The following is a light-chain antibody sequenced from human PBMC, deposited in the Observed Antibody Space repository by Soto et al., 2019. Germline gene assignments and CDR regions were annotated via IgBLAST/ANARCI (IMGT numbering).Light chain of an antibody. V-gene: IGKV1-27*01. CDR2: DAS. CDR3: QNYHSVPYT. CDR1: QGIINF. Sequence: DIQMTQSPSSLSASVGDRVTITCRASQGIINFLAWYQQKPGKFPNLLIYDASTVQSGVPSRFSGSASGTDFTLTISSLQPEDVATSYCQNYHSVPYTFGQGTKLEIK. J-gene: IGKJ2*01.